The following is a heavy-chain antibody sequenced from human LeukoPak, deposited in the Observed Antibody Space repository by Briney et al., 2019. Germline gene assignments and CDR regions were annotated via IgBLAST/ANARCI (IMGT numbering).Heavy chain of an antibody. CDR2: IYSGGST. CDR3: ARGYSSSWVFDY. Sequence: PGGSLTHSCAASGFTVSSNYMSWVRQAPGKGLEWVSVIYSGGSTNYADSVKGRFTISRDNSKNTLYLQMNSLRAEDTAVYYCARGYSSSWVFDYWGQGTLVTVSS. J-gene: IGHJ4*02. D-gene: IGHD6-13*01. V-gene: IGHV3-53*01. CDR1: GFTVSSNY.